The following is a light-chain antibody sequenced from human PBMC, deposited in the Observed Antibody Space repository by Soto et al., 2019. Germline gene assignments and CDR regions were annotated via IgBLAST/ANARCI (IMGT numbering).Light chain of an antibody. J-gene: IGKJ5*01. CDR3: QQRHMWPIT. Sequence: EVVLTQSPVTLSLSPGERATLSCRASQSFRGLLAWYQQKPGQAPRLLIYDAYNRATGIPPRFSGSESETDFTLTISSLEPEDSAVYYCQQRHMWPITFGQGTRLEIK. CDR2: DAY. CDR1: QSFRGL. V-gene: IGKV3-11*01.